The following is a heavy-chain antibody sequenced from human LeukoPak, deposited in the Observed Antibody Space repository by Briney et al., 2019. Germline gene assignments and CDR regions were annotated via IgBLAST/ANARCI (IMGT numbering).Heavy chain of an antibody. Sequence: GGSLRLSCVASGFTFGKYWMSWVRQAPGKGLEWVANIKLDGSEKNYVDSVRGRFTISRDNTKNSLYLQMNSLRVEDTAVFYCARDQYDTWSRRGNFDSWGQGTLVIVSS. CDR3: ARDQYDTWSRRGNFDS. CDR2: IKLDGSEK. J-gene: IGHJ4*02. V-gene: IGHV3-7*03. D-gene: IGHD3-3*01. CDR1: GFTFGKYW.